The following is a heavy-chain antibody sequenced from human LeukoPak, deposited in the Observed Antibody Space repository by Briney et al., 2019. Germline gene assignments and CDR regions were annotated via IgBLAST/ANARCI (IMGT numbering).Heavy chain of an antibody. V-gene: IGHV3-66*01. Sequence: GGSLRLSCAASGFTVSSNYMSWVRQAPGKGLEWVSVIYSGGSTYYGDSVKGRFTISRDNSKNTLYLQMNSLRAEDTAVYYCARVRGYYDSSGYYSAGAFDIWGQGTMVTVSS. CDR2: IYSGGST. CDR1: GFTVSSNY. J-gene: IGHJ3*02. D-gene: IGHD3-22*01. CDR3: ARVRGYYDSSGYYSAGAFDI.